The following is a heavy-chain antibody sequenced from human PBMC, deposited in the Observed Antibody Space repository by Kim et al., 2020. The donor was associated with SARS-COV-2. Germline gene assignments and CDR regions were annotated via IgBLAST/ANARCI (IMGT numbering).Heavy chain of an antibody. J-gene: IGHJ4*02. CDR3: AKLVGVATIY. V-gene: IGHV3-23*01. D-gene: IGHD2-15*01. CDR2: NT. Sequence: NTYSADSVKGRFIISIDDSKNRLLLQMNALGAEDTAVYYCAKLVGVATIYWGQGALVTVSS.